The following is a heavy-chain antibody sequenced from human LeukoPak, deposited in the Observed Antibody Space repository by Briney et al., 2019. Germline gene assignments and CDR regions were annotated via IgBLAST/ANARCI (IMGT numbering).Heavy chain of an antibody. J-gene: IGHJ6*03. CDR2: IYSSGST. CDR1: GGSISSGSYY. V-gene: IGHV4-61*02. CDR3: AREPAVAGSYYYYMDV. D-gene: IGHD6-19*01. Sequence: PSETLSLTCTVSGGSISSGSYYWSWIRQPAGKGLEWIGRIYSSGSTEYHPSLKSRVTISVDTSKNQFSLKLSSVTAADTAVYYCAREPAVAGSYYYYMDVWGKGTTVTVSS.